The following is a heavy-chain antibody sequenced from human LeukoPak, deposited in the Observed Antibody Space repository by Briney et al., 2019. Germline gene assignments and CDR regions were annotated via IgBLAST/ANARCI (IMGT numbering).Heavy chain of an antibody. CDR1: GGSISSYY. CDR2: IYYSGST. D-gene: IGHD6-19*01. CDR3: ARFRAVAGTYYYYYYGMDV. J-gene: IGHJ6*02. V-gene: IGHV4-59*01. Sequence: SETLSLTCTVSGGSISSYYWSWIRQPPGKGLEWIGYIYYSGSTNYNPSLKSRVTISIDTSNNQFSLKLSSVTAADTAVYYCARFRAVAGTYYYYYYGMDVWGQGTTVTVSS.